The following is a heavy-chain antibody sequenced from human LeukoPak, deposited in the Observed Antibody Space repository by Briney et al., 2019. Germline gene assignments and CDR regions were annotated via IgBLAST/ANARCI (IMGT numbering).Heavy chain of an antibody. Sequence: PSETLSLPCTVSGGSISSYYWSWIRQPPGKGLEWIGYIYYSGSTNYNPSLKSRVTISVDTSKNQFSLKLSSVTAADTAVYYCARHAIGYCSSTSCYPLTPHYYYYIDVWGKGTTVTVSS. J-gene: IGHJ6*03. V-gene: IGHV4-59*08. CDR3: ARHAIGYCSSTSCYPLTPHYYYYIDV. D-gene: IGHD2-2*01. CDR2: IYYSGST. CDR1: GGSISSYY.